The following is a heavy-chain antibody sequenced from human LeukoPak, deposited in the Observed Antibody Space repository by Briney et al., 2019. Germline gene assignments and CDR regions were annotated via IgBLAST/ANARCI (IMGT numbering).Heavy chain of an antibody. D-gene: IGHD1-26*01. CDR3: ASLPMGFYPTYYFDY. J-gene: IGHJ4*02. CDR1: GFTFSSYW. Sequence: GGSLRLSCAASGFTFSSYWMSWVRQAPGKGLEWVANIKQDGREKYSVDSVKGRFTISRDNAKNSLYLQMNSLRAEDTAVYYCASLPMGFYPTYYFDYWGQGTLVTVSS. V-gene: IGHV3-7*01. CDR2: IKQDGREK.